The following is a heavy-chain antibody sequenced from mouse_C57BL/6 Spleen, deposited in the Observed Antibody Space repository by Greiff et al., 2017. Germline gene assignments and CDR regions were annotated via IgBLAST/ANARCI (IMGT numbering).Heavy chain of an antibody. V-gene: IGHV1-52*01. D-gene: IGHD1-1*01. CDR2: IDPSDSET. J-gene: IGHJ1*03. CDR3: ARGGSSPWWYFDV. CDR1: GYTFTSYW. Sequence: QVQLQQPGAELVRPGSSVKLSCKASGYTFTSYWMHWVKQRPIQGLEWIGNIDPSDSETHYNQKFKDKATLTVDKSSSTAYMQLSSLTSEDSAVYYCARGGSSPWWYFDVWGTGTTVTVSS.